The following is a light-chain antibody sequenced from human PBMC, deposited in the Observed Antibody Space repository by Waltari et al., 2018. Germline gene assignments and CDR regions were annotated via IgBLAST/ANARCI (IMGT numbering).Light chain of an antibody. Sequence: QSALTQPRSVSASPGQSVTISCTGTSSDVGAYKYVSWYQQHPGKAPTVIIFDVSERPSRVPRRFSGSKSGNTASLTISGLQADDEADYYCCSYAGNFNLIFGGGTTVTVL. CDR2: DVS. CDR3: CSYAGNFNLI. J-gene: IGLJ2*01. CDR1: SSDVGAYKY. V-gene: IGLV2-11*01.